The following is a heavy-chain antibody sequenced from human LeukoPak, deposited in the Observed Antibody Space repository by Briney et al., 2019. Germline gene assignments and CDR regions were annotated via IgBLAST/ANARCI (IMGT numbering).Heavy chain of an antibody. CDR3: AREGSPAGYYYYGMDV. CDR1: GFTFSSYW. D-gene: IGHD6-13*01. J-gene: IGHJ6*02. Sequence: GGSLRLSCAASGFTFSSYWMSWVRQAPGKGLEWVANIEQDGSEKYYVDSVKGRFTISRDNAKNSLYLQMNSLRAEDTAVYYCAREGSPAGYYYYGMDVWGQGTTVTVSS. V-gene: IGHV3-7*03. CDR2: IEQDGSEK.